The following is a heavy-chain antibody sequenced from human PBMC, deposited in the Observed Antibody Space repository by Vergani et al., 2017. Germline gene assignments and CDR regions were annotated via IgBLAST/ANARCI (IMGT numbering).Heavy chain of an antibody. J-gene: IGHJ4*02. V-gene: IGHV3-53*01. Sequence: EVQLVESGGGLIQPGGSLRLSCAASGFTVSSNYMSWVRQAPGKGLEWVSVIYSGGSTYYADSVKGRFTISRDNSKNTLYLQMNSLRAEDTAVYYCARERPQLGIGRYYFDYGGQGALVTVSS. CDR2: IYSGGST. D-gene: IGHD7-27*01. CDR3: ARERPQLGIGRYYFDY. CDR1: GFTVSSNY.